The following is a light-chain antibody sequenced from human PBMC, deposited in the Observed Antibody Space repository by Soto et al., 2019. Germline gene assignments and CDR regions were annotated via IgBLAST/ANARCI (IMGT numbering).Light chain of an antibody. CDR2: KAS. Sequence: DIHMTQSPSTLSAAVGDTVTLACLASQTISSWLAWYQQKPGKAPKLLIYKASTLKSGVPSRFSGSGSGTEFTLSISSLQPDDFATYYCQHYNSYSEAFGQGTKVDIK. V-gene: IGKV1-5*03. CDR1: QTISSW. J-gene: IGKJ1*01. CDR3: QHYNSYSEA.